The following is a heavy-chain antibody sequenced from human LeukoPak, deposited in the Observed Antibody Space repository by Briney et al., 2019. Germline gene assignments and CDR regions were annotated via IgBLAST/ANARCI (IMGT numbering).Heavy chain of an antibody. Sequence: PGGSLRLSCAASGFTFSSYSMNWVRQAPGKGLEWVSSISSSSSYIYYADSVKGRFTISRDNAKNSLYLQMNSLRAEDTAVYYCARETRHYFDSSGYSLYFDYWGQGTLVTVSS. CDR1: GFTFSSYS. J-gene: IGHJ4*02. CDR3: ARETRHYFDSSGYSLYFDY. D-gene: IGHD3-22*01. CDR2: ISSSSSYI. V-gene: IGHV3-21*01.